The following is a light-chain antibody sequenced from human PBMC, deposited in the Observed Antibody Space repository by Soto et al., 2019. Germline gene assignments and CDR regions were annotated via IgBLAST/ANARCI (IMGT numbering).Light chain of an antibody. CDR1: QSVSSN. V-gene: IGKV3-15*01. CDR2: GAS. CDR3: QQYNNWWT. J-gene: IGKJ1*01. Sequence: EIVMTQSPATLSVSPGERATLSCRASQSVSSNLAWYQQKPGQAPRLLIYGASTRATGIPARFSGSGSGTEFTLTLSSLQSEDFAVYYCQQYNNWWTFXQGTKVDI.